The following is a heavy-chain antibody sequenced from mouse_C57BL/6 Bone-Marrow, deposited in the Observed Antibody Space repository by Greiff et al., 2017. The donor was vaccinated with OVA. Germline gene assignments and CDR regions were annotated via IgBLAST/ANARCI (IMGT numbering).Heavy chain of an antibody. Sequence: QVQLQQPGAELVKPGASVKLSCKASGYTFTSYWMQWVKQRPGQGLEWIGEIDPSDSYTHYHQKFKGKATLTVDASSSTAYMQLSSLTSEDSAVYYYAAESYSNCDDAMDYWGQGTSVTVSS. V-gene: IGHV1-50*01. CDR2: IDPSDSYT. D-gene: IGHD2-5*01. CDR3: AAESYSNCDDAMDY. CDR1: GYTFTSYW. J-gene: IGHJ4*01.